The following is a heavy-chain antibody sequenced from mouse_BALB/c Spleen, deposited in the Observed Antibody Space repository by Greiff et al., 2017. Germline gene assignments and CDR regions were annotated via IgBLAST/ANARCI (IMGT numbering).Heavy chain of an antibody. CDR2: ISYSGST. D-gene: IGHD1-1*01. Sequence: VQLKESGPGLVKPSQSLSLTCTVTGYSITSDYAWNWIRQFPGNKLEWMGYISYSGSTSYNPSLKSRISITRDTSKNQFFLQLNSVTTEDTATYYCAREGFDGSSSWFAYWGQGTLVTVSA. V-gene: IGHV3-2*02. J-gene: IGHJ3*01. CDR3: AREGFDGSSSWFAY. CDR1: GYSITSDYA.